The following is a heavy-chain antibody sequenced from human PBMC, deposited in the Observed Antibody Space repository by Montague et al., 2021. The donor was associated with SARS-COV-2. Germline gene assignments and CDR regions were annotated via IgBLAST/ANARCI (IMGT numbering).Heavy chain of an antibody. J-gene: IGHJ4*02. CDR2: IKHDGRKK. CDR1: GFTFSAYC. D-gene: IGHD2-21*02. Sequence: SLRLSCAASGFTFSAYCMSWVRQAPGKGLEWVANIKHDGRKKYYVDSVKGRFTISRDNAKNSLYLRRNSLRAEDTAVYYCAGDGPTKCNGDCYSLFWGQGTLVTVSS. CDR3: AGDGPTKCNGDCYSLF. V-gene: IGHV3-7*01.